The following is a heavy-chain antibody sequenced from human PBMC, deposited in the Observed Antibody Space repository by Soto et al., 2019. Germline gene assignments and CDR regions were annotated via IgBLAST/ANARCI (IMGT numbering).Heavy chain of an antibody. D-gene: IGHD5-12*01. Sequence: QVQLQESGPGLVKPSQTLSLTCTVSGGSISSAGYYWSWIRQHPGKGLEWIGYIYYSGNTYYNPSLNSRITVSVDTSKNQFYLKLSSVTAADTAVYCCARGDGYILHYWGQGTLVTVSS. J-gene: IGHJ4*02. CDR2: IYYSGNT. V-gene: IGHV4-31*03. CDR3: ARGDGYILHY. CDR1: GGSISSAGYY.